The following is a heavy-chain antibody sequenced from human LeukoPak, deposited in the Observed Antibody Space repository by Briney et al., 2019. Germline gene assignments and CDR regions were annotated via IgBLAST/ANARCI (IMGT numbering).Heavy chain of an antibody. CDR2: INPNSGGT. J-gene: IGHJ4*02. D-gene: IGHD5-12*01. Sequence: ASVKVSCKASGYTFTGYYMHWVRQAPGQGLEWVRWINPNSGGTNYAQKFQGRVTMTRDTSISTAYMELSRLRSEDTAVYYCASGDIVATIPQGYFDYWGQGTLVTVSS. CDR3: ASGDIVATIPQGYFDY. V-gene: IGHV1-2*02. CDR1: GYTFTGYY.